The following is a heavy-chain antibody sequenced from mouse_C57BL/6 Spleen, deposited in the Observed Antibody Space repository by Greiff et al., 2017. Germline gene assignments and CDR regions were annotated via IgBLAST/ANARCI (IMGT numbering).Heavy chain of an antibody. CDR3: ARSRQLSQALFDY. Sequence: VQLQQSGPELVKPGASVKMSCKASGYTFTDYNMHWVKQSHGKSLEWIGYINPNNGGTSYNQKFKGKDTLTVNKSSSTAYMERRSLTSEDSAVYYCARSRQLSQALFDYWGQGTTLTVSS. CDR2: INPNNGGT. V-gene: IGHV1-22*01. D-gene: IGHD3-2*02. J-gene: IGHJ2*01. CDR1: GYTFTDYN.